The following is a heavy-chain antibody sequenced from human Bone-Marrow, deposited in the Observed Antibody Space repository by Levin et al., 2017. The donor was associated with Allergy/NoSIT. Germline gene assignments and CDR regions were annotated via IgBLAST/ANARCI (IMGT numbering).Heavy chain of an antibody. D-gene: IGHD2-15*01. Sequence: PSETLSLTCTISGGSISSTDYYWHWIRQSPGKGLEWIGYIYYSGSTNYNPSLTGRLNISADTSRTQFSLHLTSVAAADTAVYYCARQRAPLSGGSWPMRYHPYGLDVWGQGTTVTVSS. CDR1: GGSISSTDYY. J-gene: IGHJ6*02. CDR3: ARQRAPLSGGSWPMRYHPYGLDV. V-gene: IGHV4-30-4*01. CDR2: IYYSGST.